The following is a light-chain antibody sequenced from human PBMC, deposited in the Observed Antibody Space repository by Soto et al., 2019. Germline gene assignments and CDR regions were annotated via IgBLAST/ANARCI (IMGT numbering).Light chain of an antibody. CDR3: QSYDTSLSGSV. V-gene: IGLV1-40*01. J-gene: IGLJ2*01. CDR1: NINIGDNH. Sequence: QSVLTQPPSVSAAPGQRVTIPCSGSNINIGDNHVSWYQHLPGTAPKLLIYANSDRPSGVPDRFSGSKSATSASLAITGLQAEDEADYYCQSYDTSLSGSVFGRGTQLTVL. CDR2: ANS.